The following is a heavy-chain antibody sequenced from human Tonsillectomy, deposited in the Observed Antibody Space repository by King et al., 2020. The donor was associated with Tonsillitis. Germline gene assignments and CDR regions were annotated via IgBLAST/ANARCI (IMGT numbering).Heavy chain of an antibody. CDR3: PRHDPTVTTYKGPFDY. CDR2: IYYSGST. Sequence: QLQESGPGLVKPSETLSLTCTVSGGSISSYYWSWIRQPPGKGLEWIGYIYYSGSTNYNPSLKSRVTIPVDTSKNQFSLKLSSLTAADTVWYYCPRHDPTVTTYKGPFDYWGQGTLVTVSS. J-gene: IGHJ4*02. CDR1: GGSISSYY. D-gene: IGHD4-17*01. V-gene: IGHV4-59*08.